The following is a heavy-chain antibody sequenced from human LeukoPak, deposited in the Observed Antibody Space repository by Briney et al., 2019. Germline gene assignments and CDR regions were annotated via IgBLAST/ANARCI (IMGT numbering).Heavy chain of an antibody. CDR2: INWNGGST. D-gene: IGHD3-22*01. CDR3: ARDPRRYYDSSGYLGDY. CDR1: GFTFDDYG. V-gene: IGHV3-20*04. Sequence: GGSLRLSCAASGFTFDDYGMRWVRQAPRKRLEWVSGINWNGGSTGYADSVKGRFTISRDNAKNSLYLQMNSLRAEDTALYYCARDPRRYYDSSGYLGDYWGQGTLVTVSS. J-gene: IGHJ4*02.